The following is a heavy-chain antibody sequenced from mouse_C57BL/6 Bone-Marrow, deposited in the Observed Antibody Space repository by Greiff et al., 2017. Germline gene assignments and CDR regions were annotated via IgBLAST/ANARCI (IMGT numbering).Heavy chain of an antibody. CDR3: ARSYGSVMDY. J-gene: IGHJ4*01. CDR1: GYTFTSYW. V-gene: IGHV1-50*01. CDR2: IDPSDSYT. Sequence: VQLQQPGAELVKPGASVKLSCKASGYTFTSYWMQWVKQRPGQGLEWIGEIDPSDSYTNYNQKFKGQATLTVDTSSSTAYMQLSSLTSEDSAVYYCARSYGSVMDYWGQGTSGTVSS. D-gene: IGHD1-1*01.